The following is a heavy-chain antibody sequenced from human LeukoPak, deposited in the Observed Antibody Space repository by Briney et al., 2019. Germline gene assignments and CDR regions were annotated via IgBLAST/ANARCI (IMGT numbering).Heavy chain of an antibody. CDR3: ASEGSYYFRKNDY. CDR2: IYYSGST. V-gene: IGHV4-39*01. J-gene: IGHJ4*02. CDR1: GGSISNSNYY. Sequence: SETLSLTCTVSGGSISNSNYYWGWIRQPPGKGLEWIGSIYYSGSTYYNPSLKSRVTISVDTSKNQFSLKLSSVTAADTAVYYCASEGSYYFRKNDYWGQGTLVTVSS. D-gene: IGHD3-10*01.